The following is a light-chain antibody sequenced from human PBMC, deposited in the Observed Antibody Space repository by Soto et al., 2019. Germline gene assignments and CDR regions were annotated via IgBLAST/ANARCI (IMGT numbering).Light chain of an antibody. J-gene: IGKJ1*01. CDR1: QSVSSN. CDR3: QQYNNWPRT. Sequence: EIVMTQSPGTLSVSPGERATLSCRASQSVSSNLAWYQQKPGQAPSLLIYGASTRATGIPARFSGSGSGTEFALTNSSLQSEDFAVYYCQQYNNWPRTFGQGTKVEIK. V-gene: IGKV3-15*01. CDR2: GAS.